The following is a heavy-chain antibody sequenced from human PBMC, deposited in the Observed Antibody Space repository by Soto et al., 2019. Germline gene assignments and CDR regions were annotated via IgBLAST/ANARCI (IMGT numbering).Heavy chain of an antibody. CDR2: IYYSGST. V-gene: IGHV4-31*02. Sequence: SETLSLTCTVSGGSISSDGYYWSWIRQHPGKGLEWIGYIYYSGSTYYNPSLKSRVTISVDTSKNQFSLKLNSVTAADTAVYYCARQGDTAMAHFDYWGQGTLVTVSS. D-gene: IGHD5-18*01. CDR1: GGSISSDGYY. CDR3: ARQGDTAMAHFDY. J-gene: IGHJ4*02.